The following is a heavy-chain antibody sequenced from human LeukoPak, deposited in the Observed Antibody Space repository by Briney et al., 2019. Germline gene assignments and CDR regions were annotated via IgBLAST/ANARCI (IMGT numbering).Heavy chain of an antibody. V-gene: IGHV3-48*02. CDR3: ATEKSGSYYS. CDR2: ISSSSSTI. CDR1: GFTFSSYS. Sequence: PGGSLRLSCAASGFTFSSYSMNWVRQAPGKGLERVSYISSSSSTIYYADSVKGRFTISRDNAKNSLYLQMNSLRDEDTAVYYCATEKSGSYYSWGQGTLVTVSS. D-gene: IGHD1-26*01. J-gene: IGHJ4*02.